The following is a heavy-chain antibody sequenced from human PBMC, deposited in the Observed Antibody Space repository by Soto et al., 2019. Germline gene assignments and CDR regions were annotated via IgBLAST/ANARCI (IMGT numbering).Heavy chain of an antibody. CDR2: MNPNSGNT. CDR3: ARGSVATIYSPFDY. Sequence: VKVSCKASGCTFTSYDINWVRQATGQGLEWMGWMNPNSGNTGYAQKFQGRVTMTRDTSTSTVYMELSSLRSEDTAVYYCARGSVATIYSPFDYWGQGTLVTVSS. CDR1: GCTFTSYD. J-gene: IGHJ4*02. D-gene: IGHD5-12*01. V-gene: IGHV1-8*01.